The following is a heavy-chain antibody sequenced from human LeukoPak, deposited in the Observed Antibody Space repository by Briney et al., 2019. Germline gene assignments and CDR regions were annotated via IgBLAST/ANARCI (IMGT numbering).Heavy chain of an antibody. CDR1: GFTFSNAW. D-gene: IGHD2-21*01. CDR3: TTDYGSSISSYYYYGMDV. CDR2: IKSKAYGGTI. V-gene: IGHV3-15*07. J-gene: IGHJ6*02. Sequence: GGSLRLSCAASGFTFSNAWMNWVRQAPGKGLEWVGRIKSKAYGGTIDYAAPVKGRYTISRDDTKNTLYLQMNSLKTEDTAVYYCTTDYGSSISSYYYYGMDVWGQGTTVTVSS.